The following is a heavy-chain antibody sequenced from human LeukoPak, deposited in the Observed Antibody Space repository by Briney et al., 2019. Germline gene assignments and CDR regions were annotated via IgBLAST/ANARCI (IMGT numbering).Heavy chain of an antibody. CDR1: GFTFSSYE. Sequence: GGSLRLSCAASGFTFSSYEMNWVRQAPGKGLEWVSYISSSGSTIYYADSVKGRFTISRDNAKNSLYLQMNSLRAEDTAVYYCARDVDIVVVPAAIFGTGPFDPWGQGTLVTVSS. D-gene: IGHD2-2*03. V-gene: IGHV3-48*03. CDR3: ARDVDIVVVPAAIFGTGPFDP. CDR2: ISSSGSTI. J-gene: IGHJ5*02.